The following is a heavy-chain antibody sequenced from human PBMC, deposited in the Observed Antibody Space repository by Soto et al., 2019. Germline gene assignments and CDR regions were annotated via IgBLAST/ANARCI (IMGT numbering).Heavy chain of an antibody. CDR3: ARDRGGALDS. CDR1: GFTFNTFA. J-gene: IGHJ4*02. Sequence: GGSLRLSCVVSGFTFNTFAMTWVRQAPGKGLEWVSALSGSGSLSYYADSVKGRFTISRDNSKNTLYLQMNNLRVDETAVYFCARDRGGALDSWGQGTLVTVS. D-gene: IGHD2-15*01. CDR2: LSGSGSLS. V-gene: IGHV3-23*01.